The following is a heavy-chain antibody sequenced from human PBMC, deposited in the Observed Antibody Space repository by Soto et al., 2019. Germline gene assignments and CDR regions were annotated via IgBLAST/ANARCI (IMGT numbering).Heavy chain of an antibody. CDR3: AGGVGGSNYNY. Sequence: SETLSLTCTVSGGSISSGDYYWSWIRQPPGKGLEWIGYIYYSGSTYYNPSLKSRVTISVDTSKNQFSLKLSSVTAADTAVYYGAGGVGGSNYNYGGQGPLVPV. CDR1: GGSISSGDYY. V-gene: IGHV4-30-4*01. D-gene: IGHD4-4*01. CDR2: IYYSGST. J-gene: IGHJ4*02.